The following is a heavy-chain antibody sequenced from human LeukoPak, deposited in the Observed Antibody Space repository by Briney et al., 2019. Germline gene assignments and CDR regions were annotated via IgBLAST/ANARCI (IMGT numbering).Heavy chain of an antibody. J-gene: IGHJ5*02. CDR2: ISSSGSTI. D-gene: IGHD6-13*01. V-gene: IGHV3-11*04. CDR3: AKVWSGSSSESFDP. Sequence: PGGSLRLSCAASGFTLSDYYMSWIRQAPGKGLEWVSYISSSGSTIYYADSVKGRFTISRGNAKNSLYLQMNSLRAEDTAVYYCAKVWSGSSSESFDPWGQGTLVTVSS. CDR1: GFTLSDYY.